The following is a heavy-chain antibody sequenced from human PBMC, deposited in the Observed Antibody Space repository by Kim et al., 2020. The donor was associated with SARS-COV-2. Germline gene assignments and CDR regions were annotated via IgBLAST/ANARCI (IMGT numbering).Heavy chain of an antibody. Sequence: GGSLRLSCAASGFTFSSYSMNWVHQAPGKGLEWVSSISSSSSYIYYADSVKGRFTISRDNAKNSLYLQMNSLRAEDTAVYYCARSTLGYFDWFPTFQHWGQGTLVTVSS. V-gene: IGHV3-21*01. J-gene: IGHJ1*01. CDR1: GFTFSSYS. D-gene: IGHD3-9*01. CDR2: ISSSSSYI. CDR3: ARSTLGYFDWFPTFQH.